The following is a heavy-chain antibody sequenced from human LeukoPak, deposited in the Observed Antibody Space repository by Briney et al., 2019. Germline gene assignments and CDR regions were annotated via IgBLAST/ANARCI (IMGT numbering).Heavy chain of an antibody. D-gene: IGHD6-19*01. V-gene: IGHV3-7*03. CDR1: GIMFSGYW. CDR3: AKDRQWLGGLDY. J-gene: IGHJ4*02. Sequence: PGGSLRLSCTASGIMFSGYWMSWVRQAPGKGLEWVANIKQHGTEKYYVDSVKGRFTISREDAKNSVYLQMNSLRAEDTAVYYCAKDRQWLGGLDYWGQGTLVTVSS. CDR2: IKQHGTEK.